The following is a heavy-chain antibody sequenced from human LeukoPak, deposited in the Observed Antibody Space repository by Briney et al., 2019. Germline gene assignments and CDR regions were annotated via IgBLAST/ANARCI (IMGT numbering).Heavy chain of an antibody. V-gene: IGHV1-2*02. Sequence: ASVKVSCKASGYTFTGYYMNWVRQAPGQGLEWMGWINPNSGGTNYAQKFQGRATMTRDTSISTAYMELSRLRSDDTAVYYCARVPILPAEEPPTAGMDVWGQGTTVTVSS. D-gene: IGHD1-14*01. CDR3: ARVPILPAEEPPTAGMDV. CDR1: GYTFTGYY. J-gene: IGHJ6*02. CDR2: INPNSGGT.